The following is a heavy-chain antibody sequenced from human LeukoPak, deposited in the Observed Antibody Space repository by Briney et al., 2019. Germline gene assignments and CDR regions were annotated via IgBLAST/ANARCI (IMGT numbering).Heavy chain of an antibody. CDR2: INPNSGGT. J-gene: IGHJ2*01. CDR1: GYTFTGYY. Sequence: GASVKVSCKASGYTFTGYYMHWVRQAPGQGLEWMGWINPNSGGTNYAQKFQGRVTMTRDTSISTAYMELSRLRSDDTAVYYCARDWTTVTTDHWYFDLWGRGTLVTVSS. V-gene: IGHV1-2*02. CDR3: ARDWTTVTTDHWYFDL. D-gene: IGHD4-17*01.